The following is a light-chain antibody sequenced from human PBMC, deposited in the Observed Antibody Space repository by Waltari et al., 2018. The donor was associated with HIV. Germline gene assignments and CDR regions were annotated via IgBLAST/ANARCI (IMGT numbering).Light chain of an antibody. J-gene: IGKJ3*01. V-gene: IGKV3-15*01. CDR2: GAS. CDR3: QQYNDWPLFT. CDR1: QSISNN. Sequence: ELVMTQSPPTLSVSTGDRATLSCRASQSISNNLAWYQQKPGQPPRLLIYGASTRATGVPARFSGSGSGTDFTLTINSLQSEDFAVYCCQQYNDWPLFTFGPGTKVEIK.